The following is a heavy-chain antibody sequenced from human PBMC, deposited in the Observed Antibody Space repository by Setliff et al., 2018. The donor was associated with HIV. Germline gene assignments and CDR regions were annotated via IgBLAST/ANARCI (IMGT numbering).Heavy chain of an antibody. CDR2: VHSPGTT. CDR1: GGSIGSDDYY. CDR3: ARARITMTGGRLEPYAFDR. V-gene: IGHV4-61*08. J-gene: IGHJ3*01. D-gene: IGHD3-22*01. Sequence: PSETLSLTCTVSGGSIGSDDYYWTWIRQPPGKGLELIGRVHSPGTTIYNHSLKSRVTMSVDTSKNQLSLKLRSVTAADTAVYYCARARITMTGGRLEPYAFDRWGQGTKVTVSS.